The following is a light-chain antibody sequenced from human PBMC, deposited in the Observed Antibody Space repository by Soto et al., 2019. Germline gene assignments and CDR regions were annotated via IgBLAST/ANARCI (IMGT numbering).Light chain of an antibody. J-gene: IGKJ5*01. CDR2: DAS. Sequence: EIVLTQSPATLSLSPRERATLSCRASQSVSSYLAWYQQKPGQAPRLLIYDASNRATGIPARFSGSGSGTDFTLTISSLEPEDVAVYYCQQRSNWPSITFGQGTRLEIK. CDR3: QQRSNWPSIT. CDR1: QSVSSY. V-gene: IGKV3-11*01.